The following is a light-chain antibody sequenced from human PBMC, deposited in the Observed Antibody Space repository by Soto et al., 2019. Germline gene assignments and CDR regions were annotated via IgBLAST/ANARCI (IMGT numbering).Light chain of an antibody. V-gene: IGKV3-11*01. Sequence: EIVLTQSPATLSLSPGERATLSCRASQSVSSYLAWYQQNPGQAPRLLIYDASNRATGIPARFSGSGSGTDFTLTLSSLEPEDFAVYYCQQRSNWPWTFGQGTKVEIK. J-gene: IGKJ1*01. CDR1: QSVSSY. CDR3: QQRSNWPWT. CDR2: DAS.